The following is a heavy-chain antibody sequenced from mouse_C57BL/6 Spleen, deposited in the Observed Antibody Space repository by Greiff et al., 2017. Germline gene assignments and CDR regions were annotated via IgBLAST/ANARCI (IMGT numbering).Heavy chain of an antibody. Sequence: EVKLMESGGGLVKPGGSLKLSCAASGFTFSSYTMSWVRQTPEKRLEWVATISGGGGNTYYPDSVKGRFTISRDNAKNTLYLQMSSLRSEDTALYYCARHLYYYAMDYWGQGTSVTVSS. CDR2: ISGGGGNT. J-gene: IGHJ4*01. CDR1: GFTFSSYT. V-gene: IGHV5-9*01. CDR3: ARHLYYYAMDY.